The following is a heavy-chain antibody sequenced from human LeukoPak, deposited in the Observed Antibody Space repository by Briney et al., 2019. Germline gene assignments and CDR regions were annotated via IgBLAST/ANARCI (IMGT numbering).Heavy chain of an antibody. Sequence: GGSLRLSCAASGFTFSSYSMNWVRQAPGKGLEWVSYISSTSNTMYYADSVKGRFTISRDNAKTSLYLQMNSLAPEDTAVYYCARISVIRGLSSFDSWGQGTLVTVSS. CDR3: ARISVIRGLSSFDS. CDR1: GFTFSSYS. V-gene: IGHV3-48*04. J-gene: IGHJ4*02. CDR2: ISSTSNTM. D-gene: IGHD3-10*01.